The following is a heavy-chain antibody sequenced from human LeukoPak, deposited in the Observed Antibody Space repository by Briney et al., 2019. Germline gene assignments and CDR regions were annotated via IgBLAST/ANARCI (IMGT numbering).Heavy chain of an antibody. J-gene: IGHJ4*02. V-gene: IGHV3-23*01. CDR1: GFTFTNYA. D-gene: IGHD3-10*01. CDR2: ISGSGVSGSGVST. Sequence: GGSLRLSCAASGFTFTNYAMSWVRHAPGKGREWVSDISGSGVSGSGVSTNYADSVKGRFTISRDNSKNTLYLQMNSLRAEDTAVYYCAKDVYSSGNYRFDYWGQGTLVTVSS. CDR3: AKDVYSSGNYRFDY.